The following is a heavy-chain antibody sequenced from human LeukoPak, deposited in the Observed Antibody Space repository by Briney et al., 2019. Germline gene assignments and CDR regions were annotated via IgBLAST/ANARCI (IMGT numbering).Heavy chain of an antibody. CDR3: AKVRSTMIVVVPHGSDFDL. V-gene: IGHV3-21*01. CDR2: ITSSSSYI. CDR1: GFIFSSYS. J-gene: IGHJ3*01. Sequence: GGPLRLSCAGSGFIFSSYSMNWVRQAPGKGLEWVSSITSSSSYIYYADSVKGRFTISRDNAKNSLYLQMNSLRAEDTAVYYCAKVRSTMIVVVPHGSDFDLWGQGTMVTVSS. D-gene: IGHD3-22*01.